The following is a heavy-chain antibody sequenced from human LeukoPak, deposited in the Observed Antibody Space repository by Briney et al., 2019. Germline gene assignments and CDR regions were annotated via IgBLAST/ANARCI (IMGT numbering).Heavy chain of an antibody. V-gene: IGHV3-7*02. CDR1: GFTFSSYC. J-gene: IGHJ4*02. D-gene: IGHD2-15*01. Sequence: GGSLRLSCAASGFTFSSYCMSWVRQAPGKGLEWVANIKQDGSEEYSVDSVTGRFIPSRDNAKNSLYLQLNSLRAEDTAVYYCARLPRYCSGGSCYSQHGDYWGQGALVTVSS. CDR2: IKQDGSEE. CDR3: ARLPRYCSGGSCYSQHGDY.